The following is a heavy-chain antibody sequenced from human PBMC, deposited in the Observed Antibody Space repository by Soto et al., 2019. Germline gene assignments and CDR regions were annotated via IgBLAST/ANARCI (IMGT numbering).Heavy chain of an antibody. Sequence: APVKVSSKDSGYTFTRQGISWARQAPGQGLEWMGWISGFNGNTNYAQKLQGRVTLTTDTSTSTANMELRSLRADDTAVYYCARGESSSSSLHYWGQGTLVTVSS. J-gene: IGHJ4*02. CDR2: ISGFNGNT. CDR3: ARGESSSSSLHY. CDR1: GYTFTRQG. D-gene: IGHD6-6*01. V-gene: IGHV1-18*01.